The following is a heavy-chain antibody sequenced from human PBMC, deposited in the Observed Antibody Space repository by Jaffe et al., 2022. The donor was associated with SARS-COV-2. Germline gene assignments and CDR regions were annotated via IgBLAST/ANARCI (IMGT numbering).Heavy chain of an antibody. V-gene: IGHV1-3*04. CDR3: ARDEDV. CDR2: IHTGNGDT. Sequence: QVQIVQSGAEVKRPGASVKVSCKASGHTFTYYKIHWVRQAPGQGLEWMGWIHTGNGDTKYAQKFQGRVTITRDTSATTAYMELSSLRSEDTAVYYCARDEDVWGQGTMVTVS. CDR1: GHTFTYYK. J-gene: IGHJ3*01.